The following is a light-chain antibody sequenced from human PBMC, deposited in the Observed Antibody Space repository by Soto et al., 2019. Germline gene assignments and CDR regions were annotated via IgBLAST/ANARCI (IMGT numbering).Light chain of an antibody. J-gene: IGKJ1*01. CDR2: GAS. CDR1: QSVSSRY. V-gene: IGKV3-20*01. Sequence: EIVLTQSPGTLSLSPGERDTFSCRASQSVSSRYLAWYQQKPGQAPRLLIYGASSRATGIPDRFSGSGSGTDFTLTISRLEPEDFAVYYCQQYGSSPPWRFGQVNKGEIK. CDR3: QQYGSSPPWR.